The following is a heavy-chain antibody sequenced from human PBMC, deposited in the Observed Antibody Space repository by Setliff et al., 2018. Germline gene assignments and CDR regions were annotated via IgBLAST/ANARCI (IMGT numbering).Heavy chain of an antibody. CDR2: IYITGNP. V-gene: IGHV4-61*09. D-gene: IGHD3-22*01. CDR1: GASIRQTSYF. J-gene: IGHJ4*02. Sequence: PSETLSLTCAVSGASIRQTSYFWTWVGQPAGKGLEWIGHIYITGNPNVNPSLKSRVAMPLDNSGNQFSLNLQSVTAADTAVYYRATELAYRSGYYVAETLDYWGQGALVTVS. CDR3: ATELAYRSGYYVAETLDY.